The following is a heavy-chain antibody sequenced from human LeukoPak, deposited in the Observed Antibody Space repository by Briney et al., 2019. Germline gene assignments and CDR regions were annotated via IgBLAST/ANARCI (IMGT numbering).Heavy chain of an antibody. D-gene: IGHD3-9*01. CDR2: INSDGSST. CDR1: GFTFSTYW. J-gene: IGHJ4*02. Sequence: PGGSLRLSCAASGFTFSTYWMHWVRHVPGKGLVWVSRINSDGSSTSYADSVKGRFTISRDNAKNTLYLQMTSLRAEDTAVYYCARDRFAILTGYYNRDMDYWGQGTLVTVSS. V-gene: IGHV3-74*01. CDR3: ARDRFAILTGYYNRDMDY.